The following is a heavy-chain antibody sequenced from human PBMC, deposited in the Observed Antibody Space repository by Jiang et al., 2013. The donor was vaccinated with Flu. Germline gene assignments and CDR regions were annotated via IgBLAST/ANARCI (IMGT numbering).Heavy chain of an antibody. CDR2: IYPGDSDT. CDR3: ARPGSMGNYGMDV. J-gene: IGHJ6*02. D-gene: IGHD2/OR15-2a*01. V-gene: IGHV5-51*01. CDR1: GYSFTSVL. Sequence: SLKISCKGSGYSFTSVLDRLGCARWPGKGLEWMGIIYPGDSDTRYSPSFQGQVTISADKSISTAYLQWSSLKASDTAMYYCARPGSMGNYGMDVWGQGTTVTVSS.